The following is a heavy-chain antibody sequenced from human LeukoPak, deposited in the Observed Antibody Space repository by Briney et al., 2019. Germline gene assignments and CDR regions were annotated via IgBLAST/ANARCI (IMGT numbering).Heavy chain of an antibody. D-gene: IGHD1-26*01. CDR1: GFTFSSYW. CDR2: INSDGSST. J-gene: IGHJ3*02. CDR3: ARWSYYDAFDI. V-gene: IGHV3-74*01. Sequence: GGSLRLSCAASGFTFSSYWMHWVRRAPGKGLVWVSRINSDGSSTSYADSVKGRFTISRDNAKNTLYLQMNSLRAEDTAVYYCARWSYYDAFDIWGQGTMVTVSS.